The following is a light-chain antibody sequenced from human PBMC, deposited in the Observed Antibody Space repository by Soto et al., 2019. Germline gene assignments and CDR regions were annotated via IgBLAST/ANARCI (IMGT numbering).Light chain of an antibody. Sequence: EIVMTQSPATLSVSPGERATLSCRASQSVSSNLXWYQQKPGQTPRLLIYDASSRATGIPARFSGSGSGTDFTLTISSLQXEDFAVYYCQQYNNWPLTFGGGTNVEIK. V-gene: IGKV3-15*01. CDR1: QSVSSN. CDR3: QQYNNWPLT. CDR2: DAS. J-gene: IGKJ4*01.